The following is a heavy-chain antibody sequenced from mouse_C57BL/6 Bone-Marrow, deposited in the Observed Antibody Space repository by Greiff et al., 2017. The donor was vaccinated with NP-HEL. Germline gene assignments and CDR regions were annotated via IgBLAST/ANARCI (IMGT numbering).Heavy chain of an antibody. Sequence: VQLQQPGAELVMPGASVKLSCKASGYTFTSYWMHWVKQRPGPGLEWIGEIDPSDSYTNYNQKFKGKSTLTVDKSSSTAYMQLSSLTSGDSAVYYCARESGDGYYDYYARDYWGQGTSVTGSS. J-gene: IGHJ4*01. D-gene: IGHD2-3*01. CDR1: GYTFTSYW. CDR2: IDPSDSYT. V-gene: IGHV1-69*01. CDR3: ARESGDGYYDYYARDY.